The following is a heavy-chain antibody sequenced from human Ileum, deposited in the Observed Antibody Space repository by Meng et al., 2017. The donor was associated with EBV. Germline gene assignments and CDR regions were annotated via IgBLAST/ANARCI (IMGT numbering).Heavy chain of an antibody. Sequence: QLQLQVSGPGLVKPSETLSLTCTVSGGSISSRSYYWGWIRQPPGKGLEWIGSIYYSGSTYYNPSLKSRVTISVDTSKNQFSLKLSSVTAADTAVYYCARELMYCSGGSCYPFDYWGQGTLVTVSS. CDR1: GGSISSRSYY. CDR3: ARELMYCSGGSCYPFDY. D-gene: IGHD2-15*01. J-gene: IGHJ4*02. V-gene: IGHV4-39*07. CDR2: IYYSGST.